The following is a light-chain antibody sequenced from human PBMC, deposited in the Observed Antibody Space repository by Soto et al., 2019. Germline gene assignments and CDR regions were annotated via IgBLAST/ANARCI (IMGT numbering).Light chain of an antibody. CDR2: GAS. Sequence: EIVMTQSPATLSVSPGERATLSCRASQSVSSNLAWYQQKPGQAPRHLIYGASTRATGITVRFSGSGSGTELTLTIISLQSEDFAVYYCQQYNNWRRTFGQGTKVEFK. J-gene: IGKJ1*01. V-gene: IGKV3-15*01. CDR1: QSVSSN. CDR3: QQYNNWRRT.